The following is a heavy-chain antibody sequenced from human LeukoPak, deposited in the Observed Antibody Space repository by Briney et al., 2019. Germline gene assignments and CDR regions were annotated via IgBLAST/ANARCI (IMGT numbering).Heavy chain of an antibody. CDR2: NFHSVTT. CDR3: ARALWLPRRVLDY. Sequence: SETLSLTCTVSGGSISSYYWSWLRQPPGKGRVWLGYNFHSVTTNYNRSLQSRVFISVDTSKNQFSLDLTSVTAADTAVYYCARALWLPRRVLDYWGQGTLVTVSS. CDR1: GGSISSYY. D-gene: IGHD5-12*01. V-gene: IGHV4-59*12. J-gene: IGHJ4*02.